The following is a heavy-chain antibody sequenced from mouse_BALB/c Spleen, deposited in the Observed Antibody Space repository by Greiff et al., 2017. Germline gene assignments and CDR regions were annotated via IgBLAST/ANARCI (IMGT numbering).Heavy chain of an antibody. CDR2: IWAGGST. V-gene: IGHV2-9*02. Sequence: VKLMESGPGLVAPSQSLSITCTVSGFSLTSYGVHWVRQPPGKGLEWLGVIWAGGSTNYNSALMSRLSISKDNSKSQVFLKMNSLQTDDTAMYYCASIYDGIAYWGQGTLVTVSA. CDR1: GFSLTSYG. D-gene: IGHD2-3*01. J-gene: IGHJ3*01. CDR3: ASIYDGIAY.